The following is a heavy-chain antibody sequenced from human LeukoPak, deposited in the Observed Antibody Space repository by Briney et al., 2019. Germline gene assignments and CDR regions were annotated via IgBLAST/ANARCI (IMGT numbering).Heavy chain of an antibody. CDR1: GFNLGDYR. CDR2: INRDGSER. D-gene: IGHD1-26*01. Sequence: GGSLRLSCVVSGFNLGDYRMSWIRQAPGKGLEWVANINRDGSERYYVDSVRGRFTISRDNARNSMFVEMNYLRVEDTAVYYCARDLVGASYYWGQGTLVTVAS. V-gene: IGHV3-7*01. CDR3: ARDLVGASYY. J-gene: IGHJ4*02.